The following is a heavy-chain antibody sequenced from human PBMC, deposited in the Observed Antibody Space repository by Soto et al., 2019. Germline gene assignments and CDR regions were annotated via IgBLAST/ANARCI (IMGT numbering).Heavy chain of an antibody. V-gene: IGHV4-39*01. CDR2: IYYSGST. D-gene: IGHD3-22*01. CDR3: ARHHYYDSSGYFSPPYYFDY. Sequence: PWETLSLTCTVSGGSISSSSYYWGWIRQPPGKGLEWIGSIYYSGSTYYNPSLKSRVTISVDTSKNQFSLKLSSVTAADTAVYYCARHHYYDSSGYFSPPYYFDYWGQGTLVTVSS. J-gene: IGHJ4*02. CDR1: GGSISSSSYY.